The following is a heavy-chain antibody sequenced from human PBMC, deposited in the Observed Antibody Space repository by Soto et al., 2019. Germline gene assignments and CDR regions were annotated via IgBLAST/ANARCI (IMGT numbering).Heavy chain of an antibody. D-gene: IGHD2-15*01. CDR1: GYTFTSYG. CDR3: ARSRYCSGGSCWYNWFDP. J-gene: IGHJ5*02. V-gene: IGHV1-18*01. Sequence: ASVKVSCKASGYTFTSYGISWVRQAPGQGLEWMGWISAYNGNTNYAQKLQGRVTMTTDTPTSTAYMELRSLRSDDTAVYYCARSRYCSGGSCWYNWFDPWGQGTLVTVSS. CDR2: ISAYNGNT.